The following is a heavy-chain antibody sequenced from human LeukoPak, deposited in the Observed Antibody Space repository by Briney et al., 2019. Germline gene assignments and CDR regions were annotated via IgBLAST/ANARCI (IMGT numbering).Heavy chain of an antibody. V-gene: IGHV3-74*01. J-gene: IGHJ3*02. Sequence: GGSLRLSCAASGLSFSTYWMHWVRQPPGKGLVWVSRINTDGSSTRYADSVKGRFTISRDNAKNTLYLQMNSLRAENTAVYYCASSDYDSSGSAFDIWGQGTMVTVSS. CDR1: GLSFSTYW. D-gene: IGHD3-22*01. CDR3: ASSDYDSSGSAFDI. CDR2: INTDGSST.